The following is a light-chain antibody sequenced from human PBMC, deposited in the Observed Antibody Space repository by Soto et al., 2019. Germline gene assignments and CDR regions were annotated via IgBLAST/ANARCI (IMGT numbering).Light chain of an antibody. CDR3: QQRGDWPLT. CDR2: DAS. V-gene: IGKV3-11*01. Sequence: DIVMTQSPATLSVSPGERATLSCRASQSVSSYLAWYQQKPGQAPRLLIYDASNRATGIPARFSGSGSGTDFTLTISSLEPEDFAIYYCQQRGDWPLTFGGGTKVDI. CDR1: QSVSSY. J-gene: IGKJ4*01.